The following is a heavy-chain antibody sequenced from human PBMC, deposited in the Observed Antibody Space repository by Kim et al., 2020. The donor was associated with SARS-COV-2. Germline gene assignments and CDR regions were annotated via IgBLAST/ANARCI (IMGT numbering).Heavy chain of an antibody. CDR1: GGSFSGYY. CDR3: ARLRRVPMASRKNNWFDP. CDR2: INHSGST. Sequence: SETLSLTCAVYGGSFSGYYWSWIRQPPGKGLEWIGEINHSGSTNYNPSLKSRVTISVDTSKNQFSLKLSSVTAADTAVYYCARLRRVPMASRKNNWFDP. D-gene: IGHD3-10*01. V-gene: IGHV4-34*01. J-gene: IGHJ5*02.